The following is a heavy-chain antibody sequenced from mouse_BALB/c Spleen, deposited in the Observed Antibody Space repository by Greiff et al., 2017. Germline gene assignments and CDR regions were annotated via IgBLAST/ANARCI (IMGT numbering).Heavy chain of an antibody. CDR2: ISSGGSYT. V-gene: IGHV5-6*01. CDR1: GFTFSSYG. Sequence: EVMLVESGGDLVKPGGSLKLSCAASGFTFSSYGMSWVRQTPDKRLEWVATISSGGSYTYYPDSVKGRFTISRDNAKNTLYLQMSSLKSEDTAMYYCARQPFALWGQGTTLTVSS. J-gene: IGHJ2*01. CDR3: ARQPFAL.